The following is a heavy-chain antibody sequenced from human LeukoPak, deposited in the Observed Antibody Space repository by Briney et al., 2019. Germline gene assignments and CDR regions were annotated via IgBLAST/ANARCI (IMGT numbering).Heavy chain of an antibody. CDR3: ASTGGYSYGYAEYYFDY. V-gene: IGHV4-39*01. D-gene: IGHD5-18*01. J-gene: IGHJ4*02. CDR2: IYYSGST. CDR1: GGSISSISYY. Sequence: PSETLSLTCTVSGGSISSISYYWGWIRQPPGKGLEWIGSIYYSGSTYYNPSLKSRVTISVDTSKNQFSLKLSSVTAADTAVYYCASTGGYSYGYAEYYFDYWGQGTLVTVSS.